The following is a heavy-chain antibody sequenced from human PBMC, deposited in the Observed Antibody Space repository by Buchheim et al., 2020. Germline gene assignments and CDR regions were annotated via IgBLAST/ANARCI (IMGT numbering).Heavy chain of an antibody. CDR1: GFTFSSYA. CDR2: ISGSGGST. D-gene: IGHD6-13*01. V-gene: IGHV3-23*01. J-gene: IGHJ4*02. Sequence: EVQLLESGGGLVQPGGSLRLSCAASGFTFSSYAMSWVRQAPGKGLEWVSAISGSGGSTYYADSVKGRFTISSDNSKNTLYLQMNSLRAEDTAVYYCAKWSSQQLVGDPPYYFDYWGQGTL. CDR3: AKWSSQQLVGDPPYYFDY.